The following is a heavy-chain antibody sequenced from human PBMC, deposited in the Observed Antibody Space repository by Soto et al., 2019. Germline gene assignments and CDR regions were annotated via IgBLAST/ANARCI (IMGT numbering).Heavy chain of an antibody. CDR1: GFTVATTG. J-gene: IGHJ5*02. Sequence: QVQLVESGGGVVQPGESLQVACAASGFTVATTGMHWVRQAPGKGLEWVAMISHSGTSKVYLDSVQGRFTISRDNARNNLYLQMSSLRPEDTAIYYCAKDWGSSGWFNWFNPWGQGVLVTVSS. D-gene: IGHD6-19*01. CDR2: ISHSGTSK. V-gene: IGHV3-30*18. CDR3: AKDWGSSGWFNWFNP.